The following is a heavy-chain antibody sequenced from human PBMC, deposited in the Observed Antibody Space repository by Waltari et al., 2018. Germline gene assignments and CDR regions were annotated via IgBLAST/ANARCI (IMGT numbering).Heavy chain of an antibody. V-gene: IGHV5-51*03. CDR2: IYPVDSET. Sequence: EVRLVQSGAEVREPGESLKISCQSSGYTFSRHWIACARQMPGKCLEWMGVIYPVDSETRYNPSFQGQVTVSVDNTINSADLQWDSLKASDTAIYYCAKRGGTDFYFDYWGQGTLVTVSS. CDR1: GYTFSRHW. J-gene: IGHJ4*02. CDR3: AKRGGTDFYFDY. D-gene: IGHD3-10*01.